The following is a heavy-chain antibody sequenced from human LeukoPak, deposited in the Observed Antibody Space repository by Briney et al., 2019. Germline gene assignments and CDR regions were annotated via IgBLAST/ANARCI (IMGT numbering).Heavy chain of an antibody. J-gene: IGHJ5*02. CDR3: ARGHIVVVPAAYPVGWFDP. D-gene: IGHD2-2*01. CDR1: GFTFSDYS. CDR2: INHSGST. V-gene: IGHV4-34*01. Sequence: GSLRLSCAASGFTFSDYSMNWVRQAPGEGLEWIGEINHSGSTNYNPSLKSRVTISVDTSKNQFSLKLSSVTAADTAVYYCARGHIVVVPAAYPVGWFDPWGQGTLVPVSS.